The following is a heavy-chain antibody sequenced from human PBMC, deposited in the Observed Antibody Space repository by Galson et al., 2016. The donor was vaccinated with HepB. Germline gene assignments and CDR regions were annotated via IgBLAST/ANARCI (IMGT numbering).Heavy chain of an antibody. J-gene: IGHJ5*02. Sequence: CAISGDSVSSNSVAWIWTRPSPSRGLEWLARTYYRSKRYTDYAPSFSSRIALSPDTSKNQFSLQLNSVPPEDTAVYYCARGGWGDFNGFDPWGQGILVTVSS. D-gene: IGHD2-21*01. CDR1: GDSVSSNSVA. V-gene: IGHV6-1*01. CDR3: ARGGWGDFNGFDP. CDR2: TYYRSKRYT.